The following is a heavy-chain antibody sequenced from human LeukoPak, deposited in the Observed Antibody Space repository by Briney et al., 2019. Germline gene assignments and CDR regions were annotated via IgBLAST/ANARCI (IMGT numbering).Heavy chain of an antibody. V-gene: IGHV4-59*01. J-gene: IGHJ4*02. CDR1: GGSISSYY. Sequence: PSETLSLTCTVSGGSISSYYWSWIRQPPGKGLEWIGYIYYSGSTNYNPSLKSRVTISVDTSKNQFSLKLSPVTAADTAVYYCARVPHYYDSSGYYTYYFDYWGQGTLVTVSS. D-gene: IGHD3-22*01. CDR2: IYYSGST. CDR3: ARVPHYYDSSGYYTYYFDY.